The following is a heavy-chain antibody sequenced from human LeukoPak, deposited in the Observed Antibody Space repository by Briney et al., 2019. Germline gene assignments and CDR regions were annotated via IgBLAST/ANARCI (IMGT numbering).Heavy chain of an antibody. V-gene: IGHV3-23*01. CDR1: GFTFNSYA. J-gene: IGHJ4*02. D-gene: IGHD3-16*02. CDR3: AKTVSGSYSYQGGDY. Sequence: GGSLTLSCAASGFTFNSYAMSWVRQAPGKGLEWVSAISGSGENTNYADSVKGRFTMSRDNSRNMLYLQMNSLRDEDTAKYYCAKTVSGSYSYQGGDYWGQGTLVTVSS. CDR2: ISGSGENT.